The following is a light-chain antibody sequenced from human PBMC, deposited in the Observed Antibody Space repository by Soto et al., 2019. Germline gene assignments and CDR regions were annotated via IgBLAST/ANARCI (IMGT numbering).Light chain of an antibody. CDR3: HTYHTWPE. J-gene: IGKJ1*01. V-gene: IGKV3-20*01. CDR2: VAS. CDR1: QRVSSGY. Sequence: EVVLTQSPGTLFLSPGDGATLSCRASQRVSSGYLPWYQQKPGQAPRLLIYVASRRATGIPDGFSGSGSGTEFTPTISSLQSEDFAVYVCHTYHTWPEFGRGTQ.